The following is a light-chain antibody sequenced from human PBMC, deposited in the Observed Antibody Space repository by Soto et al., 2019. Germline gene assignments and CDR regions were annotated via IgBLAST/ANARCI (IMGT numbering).Light chain of an antibody. CDR1: QSISSW. Sequence: DIQMTQSPSTLSASVGDRVTITCRASQSISSWLAWYQQKPGKAPKLLIYKASSLESGVPSRFIGSGSGTEFTLTISSLQPDDFATYYCQQYNSLPWTFGQGTKVEIK. CDR2: KAS. J-gene: IGKJ1*01. V-gene: IGKV1-5*03. CDR3: QQYNSLPWT.